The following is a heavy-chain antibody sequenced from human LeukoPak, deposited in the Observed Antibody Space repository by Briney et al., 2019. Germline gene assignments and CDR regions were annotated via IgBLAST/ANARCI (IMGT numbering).Heavy chain of an antibody. J-gene: IGHJ4*02. V-gene: IGHV3-21*01. CDR3: ARAYDSSSSFDY. CDR2: ISISRSYM. Sequence: GGSLRLSCAASGFTFSSYSMNWVRQAPGKGLEWVSSISISRSYMHYADSVKGRFTISRDNAKNSLYLQMNSLRAEDTAVYYCARAYDSSSSFDYWGQGTLVTVSS. D-gene: IGHD3-22*01. CDR1: GFTFSSYS.